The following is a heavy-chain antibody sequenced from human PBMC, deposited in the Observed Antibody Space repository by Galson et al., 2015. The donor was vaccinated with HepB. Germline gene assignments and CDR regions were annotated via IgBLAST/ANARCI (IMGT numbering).Heavy chain of an antibody. J-gene: IGHJ5*02. D-gene: IGHD1-1*01. CDR2: INVGNGNT. CDR1: GYPFINYA. V-gene: IGHV1-3*01. CDR3: ANLNDNWFDP. Sequence: SVKVSCKASGYPFINYAIHWVRQAPGHSLEWMGWINVGNGNTIYSKNFQGRVTMTEDTSRDTGYMELSSLRSEDTAVYYCANLNDNWFDPWGQGTLVTVSS.